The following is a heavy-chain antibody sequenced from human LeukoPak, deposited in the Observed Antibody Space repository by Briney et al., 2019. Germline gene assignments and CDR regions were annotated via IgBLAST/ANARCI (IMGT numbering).Heavy chain of an antibody. J-gene: IGHJ4*02. V-gene: IGHV3-23*01. D-gene: IGHD6-19*01. Sequence: GGSLRLSCAASGLTFTNYGMTWVRQAPGKGLEWVSSISGSGSDTYYADSVKGRFTTSRDNSKNTLYVQMVSLRAEDTAIYYCAGSSGWWAHGYWGQGTLVTVSS. CDR3: AGSSGWWAHGY. CDR2: ISGSGSDT. CDR1: GLTFTNYG.